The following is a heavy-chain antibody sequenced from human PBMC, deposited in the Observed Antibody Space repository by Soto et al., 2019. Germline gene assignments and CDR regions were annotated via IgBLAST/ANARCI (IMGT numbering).Heavy chain of an antibody. V-gene: IGHV3-30-3*01. D-gene: IGHD3-3*01. CDR1: GFPFSIYA. CDR2: ISYDGSNK. CDR3: QRNRAPYYDFGSAYDSKWCHA. J-gene: IGHJ5*02. Sequence: SGGSVRLSCAASGFPFSIYAMHWVRQSPGKGLEWVAFISYDGSNKYYADSVKGRFTISRDNSKNTLYLQMNSLRAEDTAVYYCQRNRAPYYDFGSAYDSKWCHAWGKAHLVTV.